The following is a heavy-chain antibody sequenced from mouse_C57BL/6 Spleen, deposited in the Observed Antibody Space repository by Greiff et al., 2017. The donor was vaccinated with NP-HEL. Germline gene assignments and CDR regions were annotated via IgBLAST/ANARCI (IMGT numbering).Heavy chain of an antibody. J-gene: IGHJ4*01. CDR2: IYPGDGDT. D-gene: IGHD1-1*01. V-gene: IGHV1-80*01. Sequence: QVQLKQSGAELVKPGASVKISCKASGCAFSSYWMNWVKQRPGKGLEWIGQIYPGDGDTNYNGKFKGKATLTADKSSSTAYMQLSSLTSEDSAVYFCASTVVAKDYAMDYWGQGTSVTVSS. CDR3: ASTVVAKDYAMDY. CDR1: GCAFSSYW.